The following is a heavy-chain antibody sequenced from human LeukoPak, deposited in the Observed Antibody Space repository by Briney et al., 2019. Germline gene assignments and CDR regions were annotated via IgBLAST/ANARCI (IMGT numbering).Heavy chain of an antibody. Sequence: SETLSLTCAVYGGSFSGYYWSWIRQPPGEGLEWIGEINHSGSTNYNPSLKSRVTISVDTSKNQFSLKLSSVTAADTAVYYCARGGYFDWLLDLDYWGQGTLVTVSS. CDR2: INHSGST. V-gene: IGHV4-34*01. CDR1: GGSFSGYY. J-gene: IGHJ4*02. D-gene: IGHD3-9*01. CDR3: ARGGYFDWLLDLDY.